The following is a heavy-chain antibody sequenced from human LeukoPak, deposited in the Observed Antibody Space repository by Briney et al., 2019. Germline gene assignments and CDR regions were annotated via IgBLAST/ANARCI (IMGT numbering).Heavy chain of an antibody. CDR1: GGSIISSSYY. V-gene: IGHV4-39*07. CDR3: ARGRSSMVRGYYYYYMDV. J-gene: IGHJ6*03. Sequence: SETLSLTCTVSGGSIISSSYYWGWIRQPPGNGLKWIGSIYYSGSTYYNPSLKSRVTISVDTSKNQFSLKLSSVTAADTAVYYCARGRSSMVRGYYYYYMDVWGKGTTVTISS. CDR2: IYYSGST. D-gene: IGHD3-10*01.